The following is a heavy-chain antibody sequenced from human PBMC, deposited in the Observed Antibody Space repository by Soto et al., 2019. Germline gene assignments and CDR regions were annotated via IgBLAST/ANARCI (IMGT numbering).Heavy chain of an antibody. V-gene: IGHV1-2*04. D-gene: IGHD3-10*01. CDR3: AREGKKYHYYGWGTHRVFDI. CDR2: INPNSGGT. J-gene: IGHJ3*02. CDR1: GYTFTGYY. Sequence: ASVKVSCKASGYTFTGYYMHWVRQAPGQGLEWMGWINPNSGGTNYAQKFQGWVTMTRDTSISTAYMELSRLRSDDTAVYYCAREGKKYHYYGWGTHRVFDIGGKGKMAPV.